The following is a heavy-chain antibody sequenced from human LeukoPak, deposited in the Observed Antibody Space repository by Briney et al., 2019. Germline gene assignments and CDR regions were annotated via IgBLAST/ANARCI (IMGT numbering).Heavy chain of an antibody. V-gene: IGHV3-30*02. CDR3: AKEAEAAYRVARWGHYFDY. D-gene: IGHD5-12*01. CDR1: GFTFSSYG. Sequence: GGSLRLSCAASGFTFSSYGMRWVRQAPGKGLEWVAFIRYDGSNKYYADSVKGRFTISRDNSKNTLYLQMNSLRAEDTAVYYCAKEAEAAYRVARWGHYFDYWGQGTLVTVSS. CDR2: IRYDGSNK. J-gene: IGHJ4*02.